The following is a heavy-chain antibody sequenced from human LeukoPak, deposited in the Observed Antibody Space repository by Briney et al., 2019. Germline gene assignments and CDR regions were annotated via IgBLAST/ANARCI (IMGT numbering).Heavy chain of an antibody. CDR3: ARDSSSDY. V-gene: IGHV3-23*01. CDR2: ISGGGRST. Sequence: PGGSLRLSCAASGFTFSTCAMSWVRQAPGKGLEWVSTISGGGRSTDYADSVKGQFTISRDNSKNTLYLQMNSLRAEDTAVYYCARDSSSDYWGQGTLVTVSS. CDR1: GFTFSTCA. J-gene: IGHJ4*02. D-gene: IGHD6-6*01.